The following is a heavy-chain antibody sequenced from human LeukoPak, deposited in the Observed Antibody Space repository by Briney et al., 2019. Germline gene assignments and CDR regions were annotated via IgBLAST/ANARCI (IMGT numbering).Heavy chain of an antibody. CDR3: ATDGAGFDT. CDR2: INIGGTNT. J-gene: IGHJ5*02. Sequence: GGSLRLSCAASGFTFNDYYMSWIRQAPGKGLEWLSYINIGGTNTHYADSVKGRFTISRDNAKKSLYLEMNNLRAEDMAVYYCATDGAGFDTWGQGVLVTVSS. V-gene: IGHV3-11*01. CDR1: GFTFNDYY.